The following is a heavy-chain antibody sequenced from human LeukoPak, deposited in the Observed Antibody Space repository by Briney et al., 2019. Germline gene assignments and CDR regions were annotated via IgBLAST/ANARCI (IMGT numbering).Heavy chain of an antibody. CDR1: GGSFSGYY. D-gene: IGHD3-10*01. V-gene: IGHV4-34*01. CDR2: IKHSGST. CDR3: ARARRNYYGSGSSPPDP. Sequence: SETLSLTCAVYGGSFSGYYWSWIRQPPGKGLEWIGEIKHSGSTNYNPSLKSRVTISVDTSMNQFSLKLSSVTAADTAVYYCARARRNYYGSGSSPPDPWGQGTLVTVSS. J-gene: IGHJ5*02.